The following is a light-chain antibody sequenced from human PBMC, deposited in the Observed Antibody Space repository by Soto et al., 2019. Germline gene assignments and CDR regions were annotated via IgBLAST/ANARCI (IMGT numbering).Light chain of an antibody. Sequence: QSALTQPRSVSGSPGQSVTISCTGTSSDVGRYSFVSWYQQHPGKAPKLIIYDVYKRPSGVPDRFSGSKSGNTASLTISGLQAEDETDYYCCSHAGDSVVFGTGTQLTVL. CDR2: DVY. J-gene: IGLJ7*01. V-gene: IGLV2-11*01. CDR3: CSHAGDSVV. CDR1: SSDVGRYSF.